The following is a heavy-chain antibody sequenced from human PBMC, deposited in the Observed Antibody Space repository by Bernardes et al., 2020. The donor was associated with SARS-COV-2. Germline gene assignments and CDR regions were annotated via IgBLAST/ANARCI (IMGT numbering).Heavy chain of an antibody. D-gene: IGHD3-10*01. CDR3: ARGLYFGELSLDF. CDR1: GASIHHYY. J-gene: IGHJ4*02. Sequence: LSPTCTGSGASIHHYYWTWIRPPPGKGLEWIGHFDYTDTTTYNPSLYNPSLKSRVTISVDMSKNQFSLRLNSVTAADTAVYYCARGLYFGELSLDFWGQGSLVTVSS. V-gene: IGHV4-59*01. CDR2: FDYTDTT.